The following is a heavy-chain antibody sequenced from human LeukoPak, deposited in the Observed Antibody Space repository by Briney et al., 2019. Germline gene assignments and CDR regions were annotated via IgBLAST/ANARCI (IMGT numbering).Heavy chain of an antibody. J-gene: IGHJ4*02. Sequence: GRSLRLSCAASGFTFSSYAMHWVRQAPGKGLEWVAVISYDGSNKYYADSVKGRFTISRDNSKNTLSLQMNSLRAEDTAVYYCARSTVTYDYWGQGTLVTVSS. D-gene: IGHD4-11*01. V-gene: IGHV3-30-3*01. CDR2: ISYDGSNK. CDR3: ARSTVTYDY. CDR1: GFTFSSYA.